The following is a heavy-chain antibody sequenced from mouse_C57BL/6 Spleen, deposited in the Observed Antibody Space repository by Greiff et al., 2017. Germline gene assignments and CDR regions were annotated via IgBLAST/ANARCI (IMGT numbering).Heavy chain of an antibody. J-gene: IGHJ2*01. Sequence: VKLQESGAELVKPGASVKISCKASGYAFSSYWMNWVKQRPGKGLEWIGQIYPGDGDTKYNGKFKGKATLTADKSSSTAYMQLSSLTSEDSAVYFCARGDYYGSNPFDYWGQGTTLTVSS. D-gene: IGHD1-1*01. CDR1: GYAFSSYW. CDR3: ARGDYYGSNPFDY. CDR2: IYPGDGDT. V-gene: IGHV1-80*01.